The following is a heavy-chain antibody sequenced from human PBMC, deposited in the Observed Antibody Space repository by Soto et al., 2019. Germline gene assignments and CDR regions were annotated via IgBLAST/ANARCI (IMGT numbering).Heavy chain of an antibody. J-gene: IGHJ6*02. V-gene: IGHV4-31*03. CDR1: GGSISSGGYY. Sequence: QVQLQESGPGLVKPSQTLSLTCTVSGGSISSGGYYWSWIRQHPGKGLEWIGYIYYSGSTYYNPSLKSRVTISVDTSKNQFSLKLSSVTAADTAVYYCAYSTPPGYYYYGMDVWGQGTTVTVSS. CDR2: IYYSGST. D-gene: IGHD4-4*01. CDR3: AYSTPPGYYYYGMDV.